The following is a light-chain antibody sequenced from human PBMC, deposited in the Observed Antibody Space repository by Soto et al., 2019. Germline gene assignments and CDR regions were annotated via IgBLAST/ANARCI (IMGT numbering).Light chain of an antibody. CDR1: QSVSTN. CDR3: QQYNDLVT. CDR2: GAS. Sequence: VMTQSPVTLSASPWERATLSCRASQSVSTNLAWYQHKPGQAPRFLIYGASTRATGIPARFSGSGSGTEFTLTISSLQSEDSAVYYCQQYNDLVTFGGGTKVEIK. J-gene: IGKJ4*01. V-gene: IGKV3-15*01.